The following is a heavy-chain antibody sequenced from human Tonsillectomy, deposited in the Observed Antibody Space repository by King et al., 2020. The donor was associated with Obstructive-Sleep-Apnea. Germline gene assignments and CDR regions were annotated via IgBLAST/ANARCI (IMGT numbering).Heavy chain of an antibody. CDR2: IYYSGNT. CDR3: ARFWGSGWDDNYFDY. D-gene: IGHD6-19*01. V-gene: IGHV4-39*07. Sequence: QLQLQESGPGLVKPSETLSLTCTVSGGSISSSRNYWGWIRQPPGEGLEWIASIYYSGNTYHNPSLKSRVTISVDTSKNQFSLKVSSVTAADTAVYYCARFWGSGWDDNYFDYWGQGTLVTVSS. CDR1: GGSISSSRNY. J-gene: IGHJ4*02.